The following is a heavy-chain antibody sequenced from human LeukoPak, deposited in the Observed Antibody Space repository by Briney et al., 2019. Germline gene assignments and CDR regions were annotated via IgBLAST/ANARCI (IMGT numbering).Heavy chain of an antibody. V-gene: IGHV4-34*01. CDR3: ARSGEWNYDFWSAQLGDAFDI. CDR1: GGSFSGYY. Sequence: SETLSLTCAVYGGSFSGYYGSWIRQPPGKGLEWIGEINHSGSTNYNPSLKSRVTISVDTSKNQFSLKLSSVTAADTAVYYCARSGEWNYDFWSAQLGDAFDIWGQGTMVTVSS. CDR2: INHSGST. D-gene: IGHD3-3*01. J-gene: IGHJ3*02.